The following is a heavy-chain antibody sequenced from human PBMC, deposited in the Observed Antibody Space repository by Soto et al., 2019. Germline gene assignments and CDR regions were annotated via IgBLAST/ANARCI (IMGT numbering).Heavy chain of an antibody. CDR2: INSDGRTT. Sequence: GGSLRLSCAASGFTFNTYSMDWVRQAPGKGLVWVSRINSDGRTTIYADSVKGRFTISRDNAKNTLYLQMNSLRAEAMALYYCVRSAIFYYGMDVWGQGTTVTVSS. J-gene: IGHJ6*02. CDR1: GFTFNTYS. D-gene: IGHD3-3*01. V-gene: IGHV3-74*01. CDR3: VRSAIFYYGMDV.